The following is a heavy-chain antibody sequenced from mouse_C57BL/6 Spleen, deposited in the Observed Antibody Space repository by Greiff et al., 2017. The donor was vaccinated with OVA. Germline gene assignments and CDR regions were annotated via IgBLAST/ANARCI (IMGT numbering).Heavy chain of an antibody. V-gene: IGHV1-76*01. J-gene: IGHJ4*01. Sequence: QVHVKQSGAELVRPGASVKLSCKASGYTFTDYYINWVKQRPGQGLEWIARIYPGSGNTYYNEKFKGKATLTAEKSSSTAYMQLSSLTSEDSAVYFCARETTVVADYAMDYWGQGTSVTVSS. CDR3: ARETTVVADYAMDY. D-gene: IGHD1-1*01. CDR2: IYPGSGNT. CDR1: GYTFTDYY.